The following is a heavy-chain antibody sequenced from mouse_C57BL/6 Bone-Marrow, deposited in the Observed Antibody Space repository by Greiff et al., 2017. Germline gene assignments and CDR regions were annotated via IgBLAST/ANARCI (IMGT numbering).Heavy chain of an antibody. V-gene: IGHV1-64*01. D-gene: IGHD3-3*01. Sequence: VLLQQPGAELVKPGASVKLSCKASGYTFTSYWMHWVKQRPGQGLEWIGMIHPNSGSTNYNEKFKSKATLTVDKSSSTAYMQLSSLTYEDSAVYYCARLGQEGGYWGQGTTLTVSS. CDR1: GYTFTSYW. CDR2: IHPNSGST. CDR3: ARLGQEGGY. J-gene: IGHJ2*01.